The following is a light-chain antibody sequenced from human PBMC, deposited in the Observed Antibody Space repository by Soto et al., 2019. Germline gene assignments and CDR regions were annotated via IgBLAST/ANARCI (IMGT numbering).Light chain of an antibody. J-gene: IGKJ1*01. Sequence: AIRMTQSPPSLSASTGDRVTITCRASQDVSSSLAWYQQKPGKVSKLLIYAASTLQSGVPSRFSGSGSGTDFTLTISCLQSEDFATYYCQQYYSYPWTFGQGTKVEV. CDR3: QQYYSYPWT. CDR2: AAS. CDR1: QDVSSS. V-gene: IGKV1-8*01.